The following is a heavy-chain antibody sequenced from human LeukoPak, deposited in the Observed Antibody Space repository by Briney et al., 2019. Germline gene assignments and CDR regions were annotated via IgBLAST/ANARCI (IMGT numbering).Heavy chain of an antibody. CDR1: GFSFSSYW. D-gene: IGHD6-6*01. J-gene: IGHJ4*02. CDR2: IKQDGSER. V-gene: IGHV3-7*01. CDR3: ARGPNSNWSGLDF. Sequence: GGSLRLSCAASGFSFSSYWMSWVRQAPGKGLEWVANIKQDGSERYYVDSVKGRFTVSRDNAKNTLYLQVNNLRAEDTAVYYCARGPNSNWSGLDFWGQGTLLTVSS.